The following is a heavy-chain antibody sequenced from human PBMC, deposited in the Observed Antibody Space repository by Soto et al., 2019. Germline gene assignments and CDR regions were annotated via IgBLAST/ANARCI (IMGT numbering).Heavy chain of an antibody. CDR2: INPNSGGT. V-gene: IGHV1-2*04. Sequence: ASVKVSCKASRYTFTGYYMHWVRQAPGQGXEWMGWINPNSGGTNYAQKFQGWVTMTRDTSISTAYMELSRLRSDDTAVYYCARTPIATVTTDYYYYGMDVWGQGTTVTVSS. J-gene: IGHJ6*02. CDR1: RYTFTGYY. D-gene: IGHD4-4*01. CDR3: ARTPIATVTTDYYYYGMDV.